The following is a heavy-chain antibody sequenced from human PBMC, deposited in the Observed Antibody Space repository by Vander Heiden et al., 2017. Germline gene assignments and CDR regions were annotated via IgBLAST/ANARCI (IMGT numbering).Heavy chain of an antibody. CDR2: ISGSGGST. D-gene: IGHD3-3*01. CDR3: AKGSAIFGVLYGMDV. J-gene: IGHJ6*02. V-gene: IGHV3-23*01. CDR1: GFPFSSYA. Sequence: EVQLLESGGGLVQPGGSLRPSCAAPGFPFSSYAMSWVRQAPGKGLEWVSAISGSGGSTYYADSVKGRFTISRDNSKNTLYLQMNSLRAEDTAVYYCAKGSAIFGVLYGMDVWGQGTTVTVSS.